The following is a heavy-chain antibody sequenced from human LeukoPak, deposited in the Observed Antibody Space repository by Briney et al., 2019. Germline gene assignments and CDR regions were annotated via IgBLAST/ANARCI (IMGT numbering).Heavy chain of an antibody. CDR2: INPSGGST. D-gene: IGHD3-22*01. V-gene: IGHV1-46*01. CDR3: ARDYVDYYDSSGYQGD. Sequence: ASVKVSCKASGYTFTSYYMHWVRQAPGQGLEWMGIINPSGGSTSYAQKFQGRVTVTRDTSTSTVYMELSSLRSEDTAVYYCARDYVDYYDSSGYQGDWGQGTLVTVSS. J-gene: IGHJ4*02. CDR1: GYTFTSYY.